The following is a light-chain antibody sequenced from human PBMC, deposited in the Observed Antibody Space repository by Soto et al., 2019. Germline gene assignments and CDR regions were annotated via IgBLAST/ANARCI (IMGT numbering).Light chain of an antibody. CDR1: QSISRG. V-gene: IGKV1-5*03. J-gene: IGKJ4*01. CDR2: KAS. Sequence: DIQMTQSPSTLSSSVGDRVTITCRASQSISRGLAWYQQKPGKAPKLLIYKASSLESGVPSRFSGSGSGTEFILTISSLQPDDFATYYCQQYNSSFGGGTKWIS. CDR3: QQYNSS.